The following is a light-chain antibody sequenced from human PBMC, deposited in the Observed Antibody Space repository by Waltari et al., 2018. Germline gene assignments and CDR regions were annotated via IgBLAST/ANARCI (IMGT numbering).Light chain of an antibody. V-gene: IGLV2-14*01. CDR2: DVS. Sequence: QSALTQPASVSGSPGQSITISCTGTSSAVGGYNYVSWYQQHPRKAPKVMIYDVSNRPSGVSNRFSGSKSGDTASLTISGLQAEDEADYYCSSYTTSSTQVFGGGTKLTVL. J-gene: IGLJ2*01. CDR3: SSYTTSSTQV. CDR1: SSAVGGYNY.